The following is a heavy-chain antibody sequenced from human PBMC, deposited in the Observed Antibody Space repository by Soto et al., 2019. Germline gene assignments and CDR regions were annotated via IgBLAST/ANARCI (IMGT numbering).Heavy chain of an antibody. CDR3: ARRIAAPRWTEHYYGMDV. D-gene: IGHD6-13*01. V-gene: IGHV5-51*01. J-gene: IGHJ6*02. CDR1: GYSFNNYW. CDR2: IYPGDSDT. Sequence: GESLKISCKGSGYSFNNYWIGWVRQKPGKGLEWMGIIYPGDSDTRTTYSPSFQGQVTISVDKSISTAYLQWSSLKASDTAMYYCARRIAAPRWTEHYYGMDVWGQGTTVTVSS.